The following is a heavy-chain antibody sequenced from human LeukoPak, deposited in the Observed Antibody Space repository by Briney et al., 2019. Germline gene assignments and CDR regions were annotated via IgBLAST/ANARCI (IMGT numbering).Heavy chain of an antibody. CDR1: GFTFSSYG. V-gene: IGHV3-30*03. Sequence: GGSLRLSCAASGFTFSSYGMHWVRQAPGKGLEWVAVISYDGSNTYYADSVKGRFTISRGNSKNTLYLQMNSLRAEDTAVYYCAFTPQGYCSSTSCYELDYWGQGTLATVSS. D-gene: IGHD2-2*01. J-gene: IGHJ4*02. CDR3: AFTPQGYCSSTSCYELDY. CDR2: ISYDGSNT.